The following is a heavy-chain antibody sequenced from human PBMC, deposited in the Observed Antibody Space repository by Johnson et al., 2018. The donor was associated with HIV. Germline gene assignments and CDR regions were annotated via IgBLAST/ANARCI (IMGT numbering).Heavy chain of an antibody. Sequence: QVQLVESGGGVVQPGRSLRLSCAASGFTFSSYAMHWVRQAPGKGLEWVASISYDGTNKYYADSVQGRFTISRDNAKNSLYLHMNNLRAEDTAVYYCTGGWYSLSAFDIWGQGTVVTVSS. V-gene: IGHV3-30-3*01. D-gene: IGHD6-19*01. CDR1: GFTFSSYA. CDR3: TGGWYSLSAFDI. CDR2: ISYDGTNK. J-gene: IGHJ3*02.